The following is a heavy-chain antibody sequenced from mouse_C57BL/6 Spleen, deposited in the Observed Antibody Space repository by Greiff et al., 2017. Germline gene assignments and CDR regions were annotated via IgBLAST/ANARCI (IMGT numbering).Heavy chain of an antibody. D-gene: IGHD2-5*01. CDR3: ARPSPVYSNFDY. CDR2: IHPNSGST. J-gene: IGHJ2*01. Sequence: VQLQQPGAELVKPGASVKLSCKASGYTFTSYWMHWVKQRPGQGLEWIGMIHPNSGSTNYNEKFKSKATLTVDKSSSTSYMQLSSLTSEDSAVYYCARPSPVYSNFDYWGQGTTLTVSS. CDR1: GYTFTSYW. V-gene: IGHV1-64*01.